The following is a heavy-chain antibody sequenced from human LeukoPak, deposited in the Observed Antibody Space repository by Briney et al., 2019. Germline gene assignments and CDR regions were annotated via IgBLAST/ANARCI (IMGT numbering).Heavy chain of an antibody. CDR3: ARDSSGNYYYYMDV. CDR1: GFTFSTYA. Sequence: GGSLRLSCAASGFTFSTYAMHWVRQAPGKGLEWVAVISYDGSSKYYADSVKGRFTISRDNAKNSLYLQMNSLRAEDTAVYYCARDSSGNYYYYMDVWGKGTTVTVSS. V-gene: IGHV3-30*04. CDR2: ISYDGSSK. D-gene: IGHD6-25*01. J-gene: IGHJ6*03.